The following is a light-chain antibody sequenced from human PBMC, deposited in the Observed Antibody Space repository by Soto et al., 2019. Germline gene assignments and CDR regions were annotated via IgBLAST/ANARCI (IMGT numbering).Light chain of an antibody. Sequence: QSALTQPASVSGSLGQSITISCTGTSSDVGAYNYVSWYQQHPDKAPKLLIFEVTNRPSGVSGRFSGSKSGITASLSISGLQPEDEADYYCTSYSSSSPVLFGGGTK. V-gene: IGLV2-14*01. CDR3: TSYSSSSPVL. CDR1: SSDVGAYNY. CDR2: EVT. J-gene: IGLJ2*01.